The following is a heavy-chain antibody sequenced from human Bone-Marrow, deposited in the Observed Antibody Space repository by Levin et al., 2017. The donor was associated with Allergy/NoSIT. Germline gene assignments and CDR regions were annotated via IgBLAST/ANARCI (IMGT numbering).Heavy chain of an antibody. Sequence: ETLSLTCAASGISFRDAWMSWVRQAPGKGLEWVGRIKSKNDGGTTDYAAPVKGRFTISRDDSKNRLYLQMNSLKSEDTAVYYCTTLGYSGFGSILFFDSWAQGNLVTVSS. D-gene: IGHD5-12*01. CDR3: TTLGYSGFGSILFFDS. J-gene: IGHJ4*02. CDR2: IKSKNDGGTT. CDR1: GISFRDAW. V-gene: IGHV3-15*01.